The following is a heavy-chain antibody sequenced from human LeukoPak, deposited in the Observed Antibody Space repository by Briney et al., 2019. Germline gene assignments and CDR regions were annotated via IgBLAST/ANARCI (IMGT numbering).Heavy chain of an antibody. CDR3: ARDNSVRDEAWWFNP. CDR1: GYTFTSNY. Sequence: ASVKVSCKAFGYTFTSNYMHWVRQAPGQGPEWMGVISPSGGSTTYEQKFQGRVTLTRDMSTSKDFLELSSLRSEDTAVYYCARDNSVRDEAWWFNPWGQGTLVTVSS. D-gene: IGHD5-24*01. CDR2: ISPSGGST. V-gene: IGHV1-46*01. J-gene: IGHJ5*02.